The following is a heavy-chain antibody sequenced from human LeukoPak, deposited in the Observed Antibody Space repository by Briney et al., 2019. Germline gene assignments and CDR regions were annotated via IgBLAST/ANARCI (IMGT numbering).Heavy chain of an antibody. D-gene: IGHD6-19*01. J-gene: IGHJ5*02. CDR1: GFIFSSYS. V-gene: IGHV3-48*02. CDR2: ISSGSGTI. CDR3: AGRYSSGYNWFDP. Sequence: GGSLRLSCAASGFIFSSYSMNWVRQAPGKGLEWVSYISSGSGTIYYADSVKGRSTISRDNAKNSLYLQMNSLRDEDTAVYYCAGRYSSGYNWFDPWGQGTLVTVSS.